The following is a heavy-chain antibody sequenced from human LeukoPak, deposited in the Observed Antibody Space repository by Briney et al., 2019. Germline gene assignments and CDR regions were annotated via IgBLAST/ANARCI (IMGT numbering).Heavy chain of an antibody. D-gene: IGHD6-13*01. J-gene: IGHJ5*02. Sequence: PSETLSLTCTVSGDSISSGDYYWSWIRQPPGKGLEWIGSIYYSGSTYYNPSLKSRVTISVDTSKNQFSLKLSSVTAADTAVYYCARARSRVAKKNIAAAGTVWFDPWGQGTLVTVSS. CDR1: GDSISSGDYY. V-gene: IGHV4-39*07. CDR2: IYYSGST. CDR3: ARARSRVAKKNIAAAGTVWFDP.